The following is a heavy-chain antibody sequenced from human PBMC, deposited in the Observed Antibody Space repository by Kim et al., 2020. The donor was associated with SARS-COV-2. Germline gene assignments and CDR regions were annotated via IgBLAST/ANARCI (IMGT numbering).Heavy chain of an antibody. CDR2: TYYRSKWYN. CDR1: GDSVSSNSAA. CDR3: ARVHCSGGSCYSPLFDP. J-gene: IGHJ5*02. D-gene: IGHD2-15*01. Sequence: SQTLSLTCAISGDSVSSNSAAWNWIRQSPSRGLEWLGRTYYRSKWYNDYAVSVKSRITINPDTSKNQFSLQLNSVTPEDTAVYYCARVHCSGGSCYSPLFDPWGQGTLVTVSS. V-gene: IGHV6-1*01.